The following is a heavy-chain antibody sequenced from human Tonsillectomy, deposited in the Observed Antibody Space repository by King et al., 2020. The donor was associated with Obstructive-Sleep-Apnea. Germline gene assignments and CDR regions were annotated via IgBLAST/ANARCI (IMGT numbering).Heavy chain of an antibody. D-gene: IGHD3-10*01. V-gene: IGHV3-30*02. Sequence: VQLVESGGGVVQPGGSLRLSCAASGFTFSSYGMHWVRQAPGKGLEWVAFIRYDGSNKYYADSVKGRFTISRDNSKNTLDLQMNSLRAEDTAVYYCAKDGTGEKFSGVRGVTYYYYGMDVWGQGTTVTVSS. CDR2: IRYDGSNK. CDR3: AKDGTGEKFSGVRGVTYYYYGMDV. CDR1: GFTFSSYG. J-gene: IGHJ6*02.